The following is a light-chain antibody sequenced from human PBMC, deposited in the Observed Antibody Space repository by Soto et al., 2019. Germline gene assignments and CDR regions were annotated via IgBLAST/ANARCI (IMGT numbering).Light chain of an antibody. Sequence: AIRMTQSPSSLSASTGDRVTITCRASQGISSYLAWYQQKPGKAPKLLIYAASTLQSGVPSRFSGSGSGTDFTLTISCLQSADFATYYCQQYSSYPWTFGQGTKVELK. J-gene: IGKJ1*01. CDR2: AAS. V-gene: IGKV1-8*01. CDR1: QGISSY. CDR3: QQYSSYPWT.